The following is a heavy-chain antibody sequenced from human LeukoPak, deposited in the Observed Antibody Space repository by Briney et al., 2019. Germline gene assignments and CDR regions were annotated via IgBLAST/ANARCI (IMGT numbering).Heavy chain of an antibody. CDR3: ARVETYSSGWYARAGYAFDI. J-gene: IGHJ3*02. CDR2: IYYIGST. Sequence: SETLSLTCTLSSGSLAMVSCGWVRQPPRGGRGWVGYIYYIGSTHYNPSLKRRATISVDTSKTEYSLELSSVSAADTAVYYCARVETYSSGWYARAGYAFDIWGQGTMVTVSS. D-gene: IGHD6-19*01. CDR1: SGSLAMVS. V-gene: IGHV4-59*01.